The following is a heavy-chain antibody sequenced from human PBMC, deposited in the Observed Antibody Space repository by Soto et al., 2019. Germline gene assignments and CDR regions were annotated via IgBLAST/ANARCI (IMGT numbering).Heavy chain of an antibody. Sequence: QVQLVQSGAEVKKPGSSVKVSCKASGGTFSSYAISWVRQAPGQGLEWMGGIIPLFGTANYAQKFQGRVTITAEEYTSTAYMELSSLRSEDTAVYYCARAEDPRGYFDYWGQGTLVTVSS. CDR3: ARAEDPRGYFDY. CDR1: GGTFSSYA. J-gene: IGHJ4*02. D-gene: IGHD3-10*01. V-gene: IGHV1-69*01. CDR2: IIPLFGTA.